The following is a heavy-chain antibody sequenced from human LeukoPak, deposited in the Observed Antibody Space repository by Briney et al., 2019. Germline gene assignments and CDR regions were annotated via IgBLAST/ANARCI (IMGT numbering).Heavy chain of an antibody. Sequence: GGSLRLSCAASGFSFSSYAMSWVRQAPGGGLEWVSSISGSGGRTYDADSVKGRFTISRDNSKNTLNLLMNSLRAEDTAVYYCAKVAEDYGGDYWGQGTLVTVSS. J-gene: IGHJ4*02. CDR1: GFSFSSYA. CDR3: AKVAEDYGGDY. V-gene: IGHV3-23*01. CDR2: ISGSGGRT. D-gene: IGHD4-23*01.